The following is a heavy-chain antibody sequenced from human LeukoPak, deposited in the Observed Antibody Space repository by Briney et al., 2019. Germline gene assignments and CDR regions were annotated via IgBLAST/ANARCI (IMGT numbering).Heavy chain of an antibody. CDR1: GGSFSGYY. CDR2: INHSGST. J-gene: IGHJ5*02. CDR3: ARGCPARITMVRGNWFDP. Sequence: SETPSLTCAVYGGSFSGYYWSWIRQPPGKGLEWIGEINHSGSTNYNPSLKSRVTISVDTSKNQFSLKLSSVTAADTAVYYCARGCPARITMVRGNWFDPWGQGTLVTVSS. D-gene: IGHD3-10*01. V-gene: IGHV4-34*01.